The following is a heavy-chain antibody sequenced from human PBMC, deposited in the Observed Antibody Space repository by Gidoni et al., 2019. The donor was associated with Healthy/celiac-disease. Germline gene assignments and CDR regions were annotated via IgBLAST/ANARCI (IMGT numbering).Heavy chain of an antibody. Sequence: QLQLQESGPGLVKPSETLSLTCTVSGGSISSSSYYWGWIRQPPGKGLEWIGSIYYSGSTYYNPSLKSRVTISVDTSKNHFSLKLSSVTAADTAVYYCASQPLMTTSITWFDPWGQGTLVTVSS. D-gene: IGHD3-16*01. J-gene: IGHJ5*02. CDR2: IYYSGST. CDR1: GGSISSSSYY. V-gene: IGHV4-39*01. CDR3: ASQPLMTTSITWFDP.